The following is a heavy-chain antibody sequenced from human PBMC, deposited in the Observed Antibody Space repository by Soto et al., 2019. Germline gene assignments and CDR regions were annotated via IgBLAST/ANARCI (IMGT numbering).Heavy chain of an antibody. V-gene: IGHV5-10-1*01. Sequence: ESLKICCEGSGYTFTSYYITWARQLPGKGRGRMGRIDPSDSYTTYNPSFRGHVTISADKSIRTAYLQWSSLQASDSGMYYCARGDTAAVHKGVDVWGQGTPVTVSS. CDR3: ARGDTAAVHKGVDV. J-gene: IGHJ6*02. CDR2: IDPSDSYT. CDR1: GYTFTSYY. D-gene: IGHD5-18*01.